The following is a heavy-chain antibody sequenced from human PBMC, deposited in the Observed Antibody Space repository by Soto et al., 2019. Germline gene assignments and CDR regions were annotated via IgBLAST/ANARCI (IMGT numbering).Heavy chain of an antibody. D-gene: IGHD3-16*01. CDR2: ISAYNGKI. CDR3: ARETISQMYYYGTDV. J-gene: IGHJ6*02. Sequence: GASVKVSCKASGYTFTNYGISWVRQAPGQGLEWMGWISAYNGKIDYAQKVQGRITMTTDTSTSTAFMELRSLRSDDTAVYYCARETISQMYYYGTDVWGQGTTVTVSS. CDR1: GYTFTNYG. V-gene: IGHV1-18*01.